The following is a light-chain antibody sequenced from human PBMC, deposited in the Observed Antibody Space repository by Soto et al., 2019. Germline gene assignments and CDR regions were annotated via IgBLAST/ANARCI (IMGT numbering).Light chain of an antibody. Sequence: QSVLTQPASVSGSPGQSITISCTGTSSDVGSYNLVSWYQQHPGKAPKLMIYEVSKRPSGVSNRFSGSKSGNTASLTISGLPAEDEADYYCYSYAGSSTDVVFGGGTKLTVL. CDR1: SSDVGSYNL. CDR2: EVS. CDR3: YSYAGSSTDVV. V-gene: IGLV2-23*02. J-gene: IGLJ2*01.